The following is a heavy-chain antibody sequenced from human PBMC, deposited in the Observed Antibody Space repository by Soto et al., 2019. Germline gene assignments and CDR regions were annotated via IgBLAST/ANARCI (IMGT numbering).Heavy chain of an antibody. CDR1: GFTFSSYA. J-gene: IGHJ4*02. Sequence: GGSLRLSCAASGFTFSSYAMSWVRQAPGKGLEWVSAISGSGGSTYYADSVKGRFTISRDNSKNTLYLQMNSLRAEDTAVYYCAKDRAPYDFWKYYFDYWGQGTLVTVSS. CDR2: ISGSGGST. CDR3: AKDRAPYDFWKYYFDY. D-gene: IGHD3-3*01. V-gene: IGHV3-23*01.